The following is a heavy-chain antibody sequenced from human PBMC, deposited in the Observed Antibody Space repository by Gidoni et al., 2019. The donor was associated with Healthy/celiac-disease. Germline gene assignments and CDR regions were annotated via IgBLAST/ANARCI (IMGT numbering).Heavy chain of an antibody. D-gene: IGHD6-19*01. J-gene: IGHJ3*02. Sequence: QVQLVQSGAEVKKPGCSVKVSCKASGGTFSSYAISWVRQAPGQGLEWMGGIIPIFGTANYAQKFQCRVTITAYKSTSTAYMELSSLRSEDTAVYYCARDIAVAGTVWHDAFDIWGQGTMVTVSS. CDR3: ARDIAVAGTVWHDAFDI. CDR2: IIPIFGTA. CDR1: GGTFSSYA. V-gene: IGHV1-69*06.